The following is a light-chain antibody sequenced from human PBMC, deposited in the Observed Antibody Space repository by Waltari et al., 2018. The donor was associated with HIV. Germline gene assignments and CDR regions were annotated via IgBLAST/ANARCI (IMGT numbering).Light chain of an antibody. J-gene: IGLJ2*01. Sequence: LTQPSSVSVFPGQTATLTCSGYYLRHHYISWYQKKPGQAPLHVIYQDMKRPSGIPERLSGFNSGNTATLTIAGAQTLDEADYYCQTWYSSTVFFGGGTRLTVL. V-gene: IGLV3-1*01. CDR2: QDM. CDR1: YLRHHY. CDR3: QTWYSSTVF.